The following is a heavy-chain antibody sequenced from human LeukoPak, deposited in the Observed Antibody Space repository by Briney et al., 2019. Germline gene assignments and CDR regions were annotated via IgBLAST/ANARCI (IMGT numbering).Heavy chain of an antibody. CDR1: GGSISSYY. J-gene: IGHJ6*03. Sequence: PSETLSLTCTVSGGSISSYYWSWIRQPPGKGLEWIGYIYYSGSTNYNPSLKSRVTISVDTSKNQFSLKLSSVTAADTAVYYCARTTEGYCRGRSCYSYYYYMDVWGKGTTVTISS. D-gene: IGHD2-15*01. CDR2: IYYSGST. CDR3: ARTTEGYCRGRSCYSYYYYMDV. V-gene: IGHV4-59*01.